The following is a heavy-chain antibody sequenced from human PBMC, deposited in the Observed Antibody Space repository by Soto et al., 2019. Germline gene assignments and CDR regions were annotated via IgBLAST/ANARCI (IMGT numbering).Heavy chain of an antibody. V-gene: IGHV4-59*01. J-gene: IGHJ6*02. CDR3: ARGTYCSGGSCFRAYYYGMDV. Sequence: PSETVSLTCTVSGGSISSYYWSWIRQPPGKGLEWIGYTYYRVTTNYNPSLKSRATRSVNTSKNQFSLKLSSVTAADTAVYYCARGTYCSGGSCFRAYYYGMDVWGQGTTVTVSS. CDR2: TYYRVTT. CDR1: GGSISSYY. D-gene: IGHD2-15*01.